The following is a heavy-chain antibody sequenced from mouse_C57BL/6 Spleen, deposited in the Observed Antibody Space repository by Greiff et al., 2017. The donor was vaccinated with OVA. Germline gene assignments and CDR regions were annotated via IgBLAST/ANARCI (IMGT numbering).Heavy chain of an antibody. Sequence: QVQLQQSGAELVRPGTSVKVSCKASGYAFTNYLIEWVKQRPGQGLEWIGVINPGSGGTNYNEKFKGKATLTADKSSSTAYTQLSSLTSEDSAFFFWARDEGYYGAMGYWGQGTSVTVSS. J-gene: IGHJ4*01. D-gene: IGHD2-3*01. CDR2: INPGSGGT. CDR3: ARDEGYYGAMGY. V-gene: IGHV1-54*01. CDR1: GYAFTNYL.